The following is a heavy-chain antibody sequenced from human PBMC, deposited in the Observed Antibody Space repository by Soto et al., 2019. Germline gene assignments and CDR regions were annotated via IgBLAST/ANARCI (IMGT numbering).Heavy chain of an antibody. V-gene: IGHV3-15*07. Sequence: GESLKISCAASGFTFSNAWMNWVRQAPGKGLEWVGRIKSKTDGGTTDYAAPVKGRFTISRDDSKNTLYLQMNSLKTEDTAVYYCTRTRKGSMDVWGQGTTVTVSS. D-gene: IGHD6-6*01. CDR2: IKSKTDGGTT. CDR3: TRTRKGSMDV. J-gene: IGHJ6*02. CDR1: GFTFSNAW.